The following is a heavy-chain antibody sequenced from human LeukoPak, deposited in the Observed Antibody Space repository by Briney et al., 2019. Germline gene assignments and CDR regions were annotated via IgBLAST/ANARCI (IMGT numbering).Heavy chain of an antibody. Sequence: GRSLRLSCATSGFTFSSHGMHWVRQAPGKGLEWVAVIANDGRDKKYADSVKGRFTISRDNSKNTLYLQMNSLRAEDTAVYYCAKDGRVAAAAYYFDYWGQGTLATVSS. J-gene: IGHJ4*02. CDR3: AKDGRVAAAAYYFDY. CDR2: IANDGRDK. V-gene: IGHV3-30*18. D-gene: IGHD6-13*01. CDR1: GFTFSSHG.